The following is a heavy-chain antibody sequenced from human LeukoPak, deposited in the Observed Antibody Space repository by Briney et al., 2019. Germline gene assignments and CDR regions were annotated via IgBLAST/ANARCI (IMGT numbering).Heavy chain of an antibody. D-gene: IGHD6-13*01. Sequence: SETLSLTCAVYGGSFSGYYWSWIRQPPGKGLEWIGEINHSGSTNYNPSLKSRVTISVDTSKNQFSLKLSSVTAADTAVYYCARELSADSSSWYAENWFDPWGQGTLVTVSS. CDR2: INHSGST. J-gene: IGHJ5*02. CDR1: GGSFSGYY. V-gene: IGHV4-34*01. CDR3: ARELSADSSSWYAENWFDP.